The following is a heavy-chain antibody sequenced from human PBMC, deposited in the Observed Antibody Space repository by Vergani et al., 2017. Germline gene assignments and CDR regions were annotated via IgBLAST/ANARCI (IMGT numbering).Heavy chain of an antibody. CDR1: GGSISNYY. D-gene: IGHD2-21*02. V-gene: IGHV4-59*01. Sequence: QVQLQESGPGLVKPSETLSLTCTVSGGSISNYYWSWIRQPPGKGLEWIGYIYYSGSTNYNPSLKSRVTISVETSKNQFSLKLGSVTAADTAVYYCARGSGDNYWGQGTLVTVSS. CDR3: ARGSGDNY. J-gene: IGHJ4*02. CDR2: IYYSGST.